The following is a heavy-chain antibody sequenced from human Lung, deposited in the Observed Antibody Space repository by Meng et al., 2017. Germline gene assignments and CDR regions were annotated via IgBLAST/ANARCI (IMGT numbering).Heavy chain of an antibody. Sequence: QVQLQESCPRLVKPSETLSLTCVVSGGSFSNSCLIWVRYPPPPGMEWIGAINNSGTRSNNPSPASQARISVATSTNKIHLTLRLVTVAASDVSICSRGPTTMASDFDYWGQGTLVTVSS. CDR1: GGSFSNSC. D-gene: IGHD5-24*01. J-gene: IGHJ4*02. V-gene: IGHV4/OR15-8*01. CDR2: INNSGTR. CDR3: SRGPTTMASDFDY.